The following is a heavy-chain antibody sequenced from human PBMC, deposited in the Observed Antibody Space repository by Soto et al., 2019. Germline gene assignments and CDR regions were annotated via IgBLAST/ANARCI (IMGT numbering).Heavy chain of an antibody. J-gene: IGHJ4*02. CDR1: GYSFTSYW. CDR3: ARHEIKREILNGFFPDY. D-gene: IGHD1-26*01. CDR2: IYPGDSYT. Sequence: GESLKISCKGSGYSFTSYWIGWVRQVPGKGLEWRGIIYPGDSYTRYSPSFQGQVTISADKPISPAYQQWSSLQASDTAMYYCARHEIKREILNGFFPDYWGQGTLVTVPS. V-gene: IGHV5-51*01.